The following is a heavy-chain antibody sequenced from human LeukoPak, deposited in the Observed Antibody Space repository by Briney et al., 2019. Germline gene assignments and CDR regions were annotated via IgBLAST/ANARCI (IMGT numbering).Heavy chain of an antibody. CDR2: INWRGDET. D-gene: IGHD2-15*01. V-gene: IGHV3-20*01. CDR1: GFTFDDYG. CDR3: VRPQVVDGSNQYYLDL. Sequence: GGSLRLSCAASGFTFDDYGMTWVRQIAGKGLEWVAGINWRGDETDYGDSVKGRFTVSRDNAKNSVYLQMNSLRVDDTALYQCVRPQVVDGSNQYYLDLCGQGTLVTVSS. J-gene: IGHJ4*02.